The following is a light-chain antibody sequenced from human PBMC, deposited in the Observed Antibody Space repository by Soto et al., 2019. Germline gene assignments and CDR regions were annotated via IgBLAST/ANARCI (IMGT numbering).Light chain of an antibody. J-gene: IGLJ1*01. Sequence: QSALTQPRSVSGSPGQSVTISCTGSSSDVGAYNYVSWYQHNTGKAPKLLIYDVNKRPSGVPDRFSGSKFGNTASLTISGLQADDEATFYCCSYAGSSNYVFGTGTKVTVL. CDR2: DVN. V-gene: IGLV2-11*01. CDR3: CSYAGSSNYV. CDR1: SSDVGAYNY.